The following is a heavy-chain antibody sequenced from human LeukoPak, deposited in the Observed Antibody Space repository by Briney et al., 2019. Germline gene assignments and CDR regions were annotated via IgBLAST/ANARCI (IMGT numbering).Heavy chain of an antibody. D-gene: IGHD6-19*01. CDR2: ISFSGDST. Sequence: GGSLRLSCAASGFTFSSFAMSWVRQAPGKGLDWVSSISFSGDSTYYADSVKGRFTISRDNSKNTLYLQMNSLRAEDTAVYYCAKEGGNRGWQNKGVDDWGQGTLVTVSS. CDR1: GFTFSSFA. V-gene: IGHV3-23*01. CDR3: AKEGGNRGWQNKGVDD. J-gene: IGHJ4*02.